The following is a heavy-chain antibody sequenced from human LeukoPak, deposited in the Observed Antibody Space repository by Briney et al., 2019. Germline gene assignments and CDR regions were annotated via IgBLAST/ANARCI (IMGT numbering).Heavy chain of an antibody. V-gene: IGHV3-23*01. J-gene: IGHJ6*02. CDR2: ISGSGGST. CDR1: GFTFSSYA. Sequence: GGSLRFSCAASGFTFSSYAMSWVRQAPGKGLEWVSAISGSGGSTYYADSVKGRFTISRDNSKNTLYLQMNSLRAEDTAVYYCAKDLVVRCYYYYGMDVWGQGTTVTVSS. CDR3: AKDLVVRCYYYYGMDV. D-gene: IGHD3-10*01.